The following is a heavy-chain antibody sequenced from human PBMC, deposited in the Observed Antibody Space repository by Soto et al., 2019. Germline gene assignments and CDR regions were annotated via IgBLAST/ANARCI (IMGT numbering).Heavy chain of an antibody. CDR1: GGSIRSDAFY. CDR2: IFYSGTT. Sequence: QVQLQESGPGLVKPSQTLSLSCTVSGGSIRSDAFYWSWIRQHPGKGLEWIGYIFYSGTTYYNPSLKSRITMSVDTSKNQFSLKLSSVTAEDTAVYYFARAQRVLGDTGYFDSWGQGTLVPVSS. D-gene: IGHD4-17*01. CDR3: ARAQRVLGDTGYFDS. V-gene: IGHV4-31*03. J-gene: IGHJ4*02.